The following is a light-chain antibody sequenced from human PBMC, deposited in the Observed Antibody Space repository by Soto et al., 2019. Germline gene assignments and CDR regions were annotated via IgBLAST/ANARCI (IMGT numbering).Light chain of an antibody. V-gene: IGKV1-27*01. J-gene: IGKJ1*01. Sequence: DIQMTQSPSSLSASVGDRVTITCRASQGIGNYLVWYQQKSGKVPKLMIYAASTLHSGVPSRFSGSGSGTDFTLTISSLQPEDVATYYCQHYNSAPWTFGQGTQVEIK. CDR3: QHYNSAPWT. CDR1: QGIGNY. CDR2: AAS.